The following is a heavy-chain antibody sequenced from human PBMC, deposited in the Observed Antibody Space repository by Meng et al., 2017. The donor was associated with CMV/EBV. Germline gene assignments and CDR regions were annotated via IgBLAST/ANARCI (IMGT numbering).Heavy chain of an antibody. CDR2: INPNSGGT. CDR3: ARVMGYCSSTSCRRRGNWFDP. D-gene: IGHD2-2*01. V-gene: IGHV1-2*02. Sequence: ASVEVSCKASGYTFTGYYMHWVRQAPGQGLEWMGWINPNSGGTNYAQKFQGRVTMTRDTSISTAYMELSRLRSDDTAVYYCARVMGYCSSTSCRRRGNWFDPWGQGTLVTVSS. CDR1: GYTFTGYY. J-gene: IGHJ5*02.